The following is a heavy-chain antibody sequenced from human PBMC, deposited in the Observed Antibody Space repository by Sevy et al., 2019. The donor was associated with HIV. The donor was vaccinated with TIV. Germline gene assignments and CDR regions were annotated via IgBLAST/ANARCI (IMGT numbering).Heavy chain of an antibody. CDR3: ARVGARGYSYGYSCGY. V-gene: IGHV1-2*06. Sequence: ASVKVSCKASGYTFTGYYMHWVRQVPGQGLEWMGRINPNSGGTNYAQKFQGRVTMTRDTSISTAYMELSRLRSDDTAVYYCARVGARGYSYGYSCGYWGQGTLVTVSS. J-gene: IGHJ4*02. D-gene: IGHD5-18*01. CDR2: INPNSGGT. CDR1: GYTFTGYY.